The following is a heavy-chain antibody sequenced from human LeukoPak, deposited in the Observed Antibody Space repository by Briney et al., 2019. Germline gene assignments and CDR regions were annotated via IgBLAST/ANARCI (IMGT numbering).Heavy chain of an antibody. D-gene: IGHD3-10*01. Sequence: ASETLSLTCTVSGGSISSGGYYWSWIRQHPGKGLEWIGYIYYSGSTYYNPSLKSRVTISVDTSKNQFSLKLSSVTAADTAVYYCARRGSGSYSPFDYWGQGTLVTVSS. V-gene: IGHV4-31*03. J-gene: IGHJ4*02. CDR3: ARRGSGSYSPFDY. CDR1: GGSISSGGYY. CDR2: IYYSGST.